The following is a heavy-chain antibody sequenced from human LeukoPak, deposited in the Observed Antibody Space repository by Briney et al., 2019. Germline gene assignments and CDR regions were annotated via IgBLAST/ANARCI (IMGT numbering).Heavy chain of an antibody. CDR2: ISWDGGST. J-gene: IGHJ6*04. CDR1: GFSFDDYA. D-gene: IGHD4-17*01. CDR3: AKDTDYGDYYYGMDV. Sequence: GGSLRLSCAASGFSFDDYAMHWVRQAPGKGLEWVPLISWDGGSTYYADSVKGRFTISRDNSKNSLYLQMNSLRAEDTALYYCAKDTDYGDYYYGMDVWGKGTTVTVSS. V-gene: IGHV3-43D*04.